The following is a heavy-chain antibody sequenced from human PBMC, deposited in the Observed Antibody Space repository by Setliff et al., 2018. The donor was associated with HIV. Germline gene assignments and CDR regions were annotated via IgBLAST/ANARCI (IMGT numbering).Heavy chain of an antibody. V-gene: IGHV1-3*03. D-gene: IGHD3-9*01. J-gene: IGHJ4*02. Sequence: ASVKVSCKASGYTFTTYAIHWVRQAPGQSLEWMGWINVGKGNTKYSQDLQGRVTITRDTSASTAYMELNSLRSEDMAVYYCARAYDTLTGYYDYWGQGTLVTVSS. CDR3: ARAYDTLTGYYDY. CDR2: INVGKGNT. CDR1: GYTFTTYA.